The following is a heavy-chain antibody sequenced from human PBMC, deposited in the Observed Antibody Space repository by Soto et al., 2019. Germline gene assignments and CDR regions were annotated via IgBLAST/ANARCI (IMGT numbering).Heavy chain of an antibody. CDR3: ARGDSSGWYRGSWYFDL. J-gene: IGHJ2*01. Sequence: QVQLVQSGAEVKKPGASVKVSCKSSGYTVTSYAMHWVRQAPGQRLEWMGWINAGNGNTKYSQKFQGRVTITRDTSASTAYMELSSLRSEDTAVYYCARGDSSGWYRGSWYFDLWGRGTLVTVSS. CDR1: GYTVTSYA. CDR2: INAGNGNT. D-gene: IGHD6-19*01. V-gene: IGHV1-3*01.